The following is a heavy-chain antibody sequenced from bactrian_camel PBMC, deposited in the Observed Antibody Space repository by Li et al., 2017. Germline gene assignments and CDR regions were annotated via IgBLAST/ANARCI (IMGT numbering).Heavy chain of an antibody. V-gene: IGHV3S40*01. CDR2: IRGGGDGT. J-gene: IGHJ4*01. CDR3: ATGEGFDCSGAYCSLHY. CDR1: GLTLSNYA. Sequence: VQLVESGGGLVQPGGSLSLSCAASGLTLSNYAMTWVRLSPGKGLEWVAAIRGGGDGTYYADSVKGRFTISRDNAKNTVYLQMNSLKSEDAALYFCATGEGFDCSGAYCSLHYWGQGTQVTVS. D-gene: IGHD3*01.